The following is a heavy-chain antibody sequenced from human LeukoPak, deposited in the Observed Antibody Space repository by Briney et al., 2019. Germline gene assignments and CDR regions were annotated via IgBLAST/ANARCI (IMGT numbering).Heavy chain of an antibody. J-gene: IGHJ4*02. V-gene: IGHV4-38-2*02. D-gene: IGHD4-17*01. CDR3: ARDREAYGDYGGSFDY. CDR1: GGSISSYY. Sequence: PSETLSLTCTVSGGSISSYYWSWIRQPPGKGLEWIGSIYHSGSTYYNPSLKSRVTISVDTSKNQFSLKLSSVTAADTAVYYCARDREAYGDYGGSFDYWGQGTLVTVSS. CDR2: IYHSGST.